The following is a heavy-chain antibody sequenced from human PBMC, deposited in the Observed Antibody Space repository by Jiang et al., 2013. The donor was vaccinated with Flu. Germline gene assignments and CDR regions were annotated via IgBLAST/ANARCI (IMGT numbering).Heavy chain of an antibody. CDR3: ARHYQYSNSWLDY. CDR1: GFTFSSCA. Sequence: VQLLESGGGLVQPGGSLRLSCAASGFTFSSCAMSWVRQAPGKGLEWVSAISGSGDRTYYADSVKGRFTISRDNSKNTLYLVVNSLRAEDTAVYFCARHYQYSNSWLDYWGQGTRGHRLL. CDR2: ISGSGDRT. V-gene: IGHV3-23*01. D-gene: IGHD6-13*01. J-gene: IGHJ4*02.